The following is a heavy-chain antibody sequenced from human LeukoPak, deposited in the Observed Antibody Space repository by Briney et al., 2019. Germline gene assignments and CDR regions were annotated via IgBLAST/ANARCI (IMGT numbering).Heavy chain of an antibody. D-gene: IGHD6-6*01. J-gene: IGHJ4*02. CDR3: AKLTYSSSSGFYFDY. Sequence: GGSLRLSCAASGFTFSSYAMSWVRQAPGKGLEWVSTISGRGGTTSYADSVKGRFTISRDNSKNTLYLQMNSLRAEDTAVYYCAKLTYSSSSGFYFDYWGQGTLVTVSS. CDR2: ISGRGGTT. CDR1: GFTFSSYA. V-gene: IGHV3-23*01.